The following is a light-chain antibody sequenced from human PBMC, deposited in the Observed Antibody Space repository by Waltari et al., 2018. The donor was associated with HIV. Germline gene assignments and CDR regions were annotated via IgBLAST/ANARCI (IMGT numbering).Light chain of an antibody. CDR1: SSDVWNYHL. CDR3: CSYAGSSTFWV. V-gene: IGLV2-23*03. J-gene: IGLJ3*02. Sequence: QSALTQPASGSGPPGQSLTTSCPGTSSDVWNYHLVSWYQQHPGKAPNLMIYEGSKRPSGISNRFSGSKAGNTASLTISGLQAEDEADYYCCSYAGSSTFWVFGGGTKLTVL. CDR2: EGS.